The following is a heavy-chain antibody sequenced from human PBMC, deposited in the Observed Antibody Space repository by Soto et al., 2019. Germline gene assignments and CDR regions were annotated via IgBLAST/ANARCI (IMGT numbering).Heavy chain of an antibody. D-gene: IGHD2-2*01. V-gene: IGHV6-1*01. CDR3: AREGYCSSTSCYSYYYYYYGMDV. CDR1: GDSVSSNSAA. J-gene: IGHJ6*02. Sequence: SLTCAISGDSVSSNSAAWNWIRQSPSRGLEWLGRTYYRSKWYNDYAVSVKSRITINPDTSKNQFSLQLNSVTPEDTAVYYCAREGYCSSTSCYSYYYYYYGMDVWGQGTTVTVSS. CDR2: TYYRSKWYN.